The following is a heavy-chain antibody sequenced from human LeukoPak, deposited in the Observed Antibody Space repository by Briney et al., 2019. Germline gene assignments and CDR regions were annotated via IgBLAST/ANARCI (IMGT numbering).Heavy chain of an antibody. CDR2: ISSSSSTI. Sequence: GGSLRLSCAASGFTFSSYSMNWVRQAPGKGLEWVSYISSSSSTIYYADCVKGRFTISRDNAKNSLYLQMNSLRAEDTAVYYCARDGGDSSGYWFDYWGQGTLVTVSS. CDR3: ARDGGDSSGYWFDY. CDR1: GFTFSSYS. V-gene: IGHV3-48*01. J-gene: IGHJ4*02. D-gene: IGHD3-22*01.